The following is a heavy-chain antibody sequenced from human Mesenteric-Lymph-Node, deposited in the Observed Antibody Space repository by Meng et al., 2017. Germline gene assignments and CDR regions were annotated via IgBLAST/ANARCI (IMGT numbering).Heavy chain of an antibody. Sequence: GESLKISCAASGFTFSSYSMNWVRQAPGKGLEWVSAISGSGGSTYYADSVKGRFTISRDNSKNTLYLQMNSLRAEDTAVYYCARVVYYYGMDVWGQGTTVTVSS. CDR3: ARVVYYYGMDV. J-gene: IGHJ6*02. CDR2: ISGSGGST. V-gene: IGHV3-23*01. CDR1: GFTFSSYS.